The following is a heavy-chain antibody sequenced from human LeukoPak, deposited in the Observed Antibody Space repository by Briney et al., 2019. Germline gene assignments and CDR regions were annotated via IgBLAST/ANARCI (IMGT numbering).Heavy chain of an antibody. D-gene: IGHD6-13*01. J-gene: IGHJ4*02. CDR2: INPNSGGT. CDR1: GYTFTTYG. CDR3: ARSLGYSSTWYLSFDY. Sequence: ASVKVSCKASGYTFTTYGVSWVRQAPGQGPEWMGWINPNSGGTNYAQKFQGRVTMTRDTSISTAYMELSRLRSDDTAVYYCARSLGYSSTWYLSFDYWGQGTLVTVSS. V-gene: IGHV1-2*02.